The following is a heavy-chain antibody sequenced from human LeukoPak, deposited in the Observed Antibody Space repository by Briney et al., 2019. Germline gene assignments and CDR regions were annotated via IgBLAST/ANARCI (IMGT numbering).Heavy chain of an antibody. V-gene: IGHV4-39*01. D-gene: IGHD1-26*01. CDR3: ARHEVGATFDY. CDR1: GCSISSSSYY. J-gene: IGHJ4*02. Sequence: SETLSLTCTVSGCSISSSSYYWGWIRQPPGKGLEWIGSIYCSGSTYYNPSLKSRVTISVDTSKNQFSLKLSSVTAADTAVYYCARHEVGATFDYWGQGTLVTVSS. CDR2: IYCSGST.